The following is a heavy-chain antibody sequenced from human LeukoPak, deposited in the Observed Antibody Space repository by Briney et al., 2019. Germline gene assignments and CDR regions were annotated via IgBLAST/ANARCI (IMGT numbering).Heavy chain of an antibody. Sequence: SETLSLTCTVSGGSISTSSYYWSWIRQPPGKGLEWIGEINHSGSTNYNPSLKSRVTISVDTSKNQFSLKLSSVTAADTAVYYCARAIGSGSSNWFDPWGQGTLVTVSS. CDR2: INHSGST. CDR1: GGSISTSSYY. J-gene: IGHJ5*02. CDR3: ARAIGSGSSNWFDP. D-gene: IGHD3-10*01. V-gene: IGHV4-39*07.